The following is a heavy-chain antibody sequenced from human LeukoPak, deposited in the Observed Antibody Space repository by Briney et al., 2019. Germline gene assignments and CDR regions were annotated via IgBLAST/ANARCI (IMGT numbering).Heavy chain of an antibody. V-gene: IGHV3-21*01. CDR1: GFTFSSYS. D-gene: IGHD2-15*01. Sequence: GGSLRLSCAASGFTFSSYSMNWVRQAPGKGLEWVSSISSSSSYIYYADSVKGRFTISRGNAKNSLYLQMNSLRAEDTAVYYCARARVVAAIDDWFDPWGQGTLATVSS. CDR2: ISSSSSYI. CDR3: ARARVVAAIDDWFDP. J-gene: IGHJ5*02.